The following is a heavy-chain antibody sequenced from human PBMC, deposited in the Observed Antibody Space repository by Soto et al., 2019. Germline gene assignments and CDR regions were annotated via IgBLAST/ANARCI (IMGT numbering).Heavy chain of an antibody. J-gene: IGHJ6*02. V-gene: IGHV3-49*03. CDR3: TRGPPRSITIFGVVIQENYYYGMDV. Sequence: GGSLRLSCTASGFNFGDYAMSWFRQAPGKGLEWVGFIRSKAYGGTAEYAASVKGRFTISRDDSKSIAYLQMNSLKTEDTAVYYCTRGPPRSITIFGVVIQENYYYGMDVWGQGTTVTVSS. D-gene: IGHD3-3*01. CDR2: IRSKAYGGTA. CDR1: GFNFGDYA.